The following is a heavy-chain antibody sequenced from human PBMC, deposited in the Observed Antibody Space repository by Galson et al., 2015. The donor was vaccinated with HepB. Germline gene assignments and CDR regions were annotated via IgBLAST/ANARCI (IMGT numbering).Heavy chain of an antibody. J-gene: IGHJ6*02. CDR3: ARGGGYCSGGSCYSLGYYYYGMDV. V-gene: IGHV1-69*13. Sequence: SVKVSCKASGGTFSSYAISWVRQAPGQGLEWMGGIIPIFGIANYAQKFQGRVTITADESTSTAYMELSSLRSEDTAVYYCARGGGYCSGGSCYSLGYYYYGMDVWGQGTTVTVSS. CDR2: IIPIFGIA. CDR1: GGTFSSYA. D-gene: IGHD2-15*01.